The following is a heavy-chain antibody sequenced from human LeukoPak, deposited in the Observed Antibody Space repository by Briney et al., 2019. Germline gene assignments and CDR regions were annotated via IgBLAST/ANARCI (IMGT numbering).Heavy chain of an antibody. Sequence: GGSLRLSCSASGFPFSSSAMYWVRQAPGKGLEYVSAFSSDGSSTFYADSVKGRFTISRDNSKNMLYLQMSSLRADDTAVYYCVKTLKYYGSGRGLFDSWGQGILVTVSS. CDR1: GFPFSSSA. J-gene: IGHJ4*02. V-gene: IGHV3-64D*06. D-gene: IGHD3-10*01. CDR2: FSSDGSST. CDR3: VKTLKYYGSGRGLFDS.